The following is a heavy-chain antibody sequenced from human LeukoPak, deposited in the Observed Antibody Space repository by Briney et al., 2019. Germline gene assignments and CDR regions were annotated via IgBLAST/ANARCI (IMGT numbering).Heavy chain of an antibody. CDR2: INPNSGGT. Sequence: ASVKVSCKASGYTFTGYYMHWVRQAPGQGLEWMGWINPNSGGTNYAQKFQGRVTMTEDTSTDTAYMELSSLRSEDTAVYYCATYEGRWLHQLPFDYWGQGTLVTVSS. CDR3: ATYEGRWLHQLPFDY. D-gene: IGHD5-24*01. CDR1: GYTFTGYY. J-gene: IGHJ4*02. V-gene: IGHV1-2*02.